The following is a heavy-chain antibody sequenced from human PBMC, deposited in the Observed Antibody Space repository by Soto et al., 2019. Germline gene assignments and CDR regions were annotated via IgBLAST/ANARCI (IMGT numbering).Heavy chain of an antibody. D-gene: IGHD1-26*01. CDR3: AREGTYSGSYFDF. CDR1: GGSISSYY. V-gene: IGHV4-59*01. CDR2: IYYSGST. J-gene: IGHJ4*02. Sequence: QVQLQESGPGLVKPSETLSLTCTVSGGSISSYYWNWIRQPPGKGLEWIGYIYYSGSTNYNPSLKSRVPVSLDTSKSQFSLKLSSVTAADTAVYYCAREGTYSGSYFDFWGQGTLVTVSS.